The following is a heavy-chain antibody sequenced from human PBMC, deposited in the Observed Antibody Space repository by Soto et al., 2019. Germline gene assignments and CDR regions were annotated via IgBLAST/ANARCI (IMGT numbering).Heavy chain of an antibody. V-gene: IGHV3-23*01. J-gene: IGHJ2*01. CDR1: GFTFSSYA. CDR2: LDGRSSRT. D-gene: IGHD3-10*01. CDR3: AKDRGVLRAWYFDL. Sequence: EVQLLESGGKLVQPGGSLRPPCAASGFTFSSYAMSWVRQTPGNGLEWASALDGRSSRTYYADSVKGRFTISRDNSKNTLYLQMDSLRAEDTAVYYCAKDRGVLRAWYFDLWGRGTLVTVSS.